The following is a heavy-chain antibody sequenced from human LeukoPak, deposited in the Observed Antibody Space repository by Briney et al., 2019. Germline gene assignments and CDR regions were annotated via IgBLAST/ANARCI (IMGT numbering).Heavy chain of an antibody. D-gene: IGHD5-12*01. CDR2: IYSTGTT. Sequence: PSETLSLTCTVSGGSMNQYYWSWIRQPAGKGLGWIGRIYSTGTTYYKPSLKSRVTMSVDTSHNQFFLKLNSVTAADTAVYYCAREARSGYEGFCSDHWGQGTVVTVSS. CDR1: GGSMNQYY. J-gene: IGHJ5*02. V-gene: IGHV4-4*07. CDR3: AREARSGYEGFCSDH.